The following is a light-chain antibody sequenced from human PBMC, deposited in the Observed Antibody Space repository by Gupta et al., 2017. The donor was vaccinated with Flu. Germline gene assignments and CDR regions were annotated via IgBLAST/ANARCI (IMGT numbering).Light chain of an antibody. V-gene: IGLV2-23*02. CDR3: GSYVGSGIVV. J-gene: IGLJ2*01. CDR1: GSEVGSYNL. Sequence: SVTISCARTGSEVGSYNLVSWYQQHPGKAPKFMMYEVSKRPSGVSNRFSGSKSGNTASLTISGLQAEDEADYYCGSYVGSGIVVFGGGTKVTVL. CDR2: EVS.